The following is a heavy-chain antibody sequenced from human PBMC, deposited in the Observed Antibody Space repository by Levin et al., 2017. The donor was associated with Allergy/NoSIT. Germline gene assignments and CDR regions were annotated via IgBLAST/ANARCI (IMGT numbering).Heavy chain of an antibody. V-gene: IGHV3-21*01. J-gene: IGHJ5*02. CDR2: ISSSSSYI. Sequence: GGSLRLSCAASGFTFSSYSMNWVRQAPGKGLEWVSSISSSSSYIYYADSVKGRFTISRDNAKNSLYLQMNSLRAEDTAVYYCARDSYDCGGDCYHYNWFDPWGQGTLVTVSS. CDR1: GFTFSSYS. CDR3: ARDSYDCGGDCYHYNWFDP. D-gene: IGHD2-21*02.